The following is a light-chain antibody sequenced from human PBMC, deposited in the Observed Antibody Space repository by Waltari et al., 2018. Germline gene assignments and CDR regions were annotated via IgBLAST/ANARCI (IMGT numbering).Light chain of an antibody. CDR1: NSDVGGYNY. V-gene: IGLV2-14*03. CDR3: SSYSNSNTLVV. CDR2: EVR. J-gene: IGLJ3*02. Sequence: QSALTQPASVSGSPGQSITISCTGTNSDVGGYNYVSWYQQHPGKAPKLIIYEVRYRPSGVSRRFSGSKSGHTAALRSSGLQPEDEANYYCSSYSNSNTLVVFGGGTRLTVL.